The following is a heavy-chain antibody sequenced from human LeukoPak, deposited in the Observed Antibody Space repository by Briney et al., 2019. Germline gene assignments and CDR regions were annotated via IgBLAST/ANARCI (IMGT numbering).Heavy chain of an antibody. J-gene: IGHJ4*02. CDR2: ISGSGGST. Sequence: PGGSLRLSCAASGFTFSSYAMSWVRQAPGKGLEWVSAISGSGGSTYYADSVKGRFTISRDNSKNTLYLQMNSLRAEDTAVYYCAKDVVYSSLGTGQDYWGQGTLVTVSS. D-gene: IGHD6-13*01. CDR3: AKDVVYSSLGTGQDY. CDR1: GFTFSSYA. V-gene: IGHV3-23*01.